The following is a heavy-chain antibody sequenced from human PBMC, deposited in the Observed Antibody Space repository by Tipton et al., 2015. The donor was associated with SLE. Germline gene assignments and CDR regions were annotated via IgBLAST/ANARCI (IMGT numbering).Heavy chain of an antibody. V-gene: IGHV4-39*07. CDR3: ARDSTTSNVPGMDV. CDR1: GGSISSSSYY. CDR2: IYYSGST. D-gene: IGHD1-26*01. Sequence: TLSLTCTVSGGSISSSSYYWGWIRQPPGEGLEWIGSIYYSGSTYYNPSLKSRVTISVDTSKNQFSLKLSSVTAADTAVYYCARDSTTSNVPGMDVWGQGTTVTVSS. J-gene: IGHJ6*02.